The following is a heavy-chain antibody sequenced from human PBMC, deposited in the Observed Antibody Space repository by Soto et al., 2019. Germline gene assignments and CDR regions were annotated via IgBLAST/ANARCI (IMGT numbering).Heavy chain of an antibody. J-gene: IGHJ6*02. CDR2: IDPNSGAT. CDR1: GYILTGYS. D-gene: IGHD5-18*01. V-gene: IGHV1-2*02. Sequence: QVYLVQSGAEVRRPGASVKVSCTAFGYILTGYSLHWVRQAPGQGLEWMGWIDPNSGATNSAERFHGRVSRTRDTSIGAAYLELSSLRSDDTAVYYCARGYGSSPNMELRFGMDVWGQGTTISVSS. CDR3: ARGYGSSPNMELRFGMDV.